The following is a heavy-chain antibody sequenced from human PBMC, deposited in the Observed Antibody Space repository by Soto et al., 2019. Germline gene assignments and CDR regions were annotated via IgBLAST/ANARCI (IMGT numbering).Heavy chain of an antibody. CDR1: GFSVMNNAYY. Sequence: PASTXSLTGSFSGFSVMNNAYYGSGIRQPPGKRLEWIGYVYYSGTTNYNPSLKSRVTISVDLSKNHFSLRLSSVTTADTALYYCARNTAVNTTPRSRYFFEYWGQGTLVTVSS. V-gene: IGHV4-61*08. J-gene: IGHJ4*02. CDR2: VYYSGTT. D-gene: IGHD2-15*01. CDR3: ARNTAVNTTPRSRYFFEY.